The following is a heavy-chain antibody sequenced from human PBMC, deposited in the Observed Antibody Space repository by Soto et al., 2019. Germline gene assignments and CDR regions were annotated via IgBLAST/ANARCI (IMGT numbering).Heavy chain of an antibody. J-gene: IGHJ4*02. CDR3: AREHPYTSGATDH. V-gene: IGHV4-34*01. Sequence: QMQLQQWGAGLLKPSETLSLTCAVSGGSFSGYYWSWIRQPPGKGLEWIGEINHSGSTNYNPSLKSRVTISVDTSKNQFSLELDSVTAADTAVYYCAREHPYTSGATDHWGQGTLVTVSS. CDR1: GGSFSGYY. D-gene: IGHD1-26*01. CDR2: INHSGST.